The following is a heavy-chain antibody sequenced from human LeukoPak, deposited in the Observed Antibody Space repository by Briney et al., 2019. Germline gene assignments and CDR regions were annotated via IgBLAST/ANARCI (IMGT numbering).Heavy chain of an antibody. V-gene: IGHV4-59*12. CDR2: IYYSGST. Sequence: PSETLSLTCTVSGGSISSYYWSWIRQPPGKGLEWIGYIYYSGSTNYNPPLKSRVTISVDTSKNQFSLKLSSVTAADTAVYYCARVLFYSSGNKSNRVDYWGQGTLVTVSS. CDR3: ARVLFYSSGNKSNRVDY. D-gene: IGHD6-19*01. CDR1: GGSISSYY. J-gene: IGHJ4*02.